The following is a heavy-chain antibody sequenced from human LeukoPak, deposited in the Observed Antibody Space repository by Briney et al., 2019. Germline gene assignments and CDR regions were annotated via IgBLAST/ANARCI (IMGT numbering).Heavy chain of an antibody. V-gene: IGHV3-23*01. CDR2: ISGSGGST. Sequence: GGSLRLSCGASGFTFSSYAMSWVRQAPGKGLEWVSAISGSGGSTYYADSVKGRFTISRDNSKNTLYLQMNSLRAEDTAVYYCASGLSGWEYGYWGQGTLVTVSS. J-gene: IGHJ4*02. CDR1: GFTFSSYA. CDR3: ASGLSGWEYGY. D-gene: IGHD6-19*01.